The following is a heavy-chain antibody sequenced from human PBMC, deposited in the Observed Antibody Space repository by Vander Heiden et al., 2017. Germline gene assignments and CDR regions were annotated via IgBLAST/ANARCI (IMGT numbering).Heavy chain of an antibody. D-gene: IGHD6-19*01. Sequence: QVQLVQSGAEVKKPGASVKVSCKASGYTFTSYYMQWVRQAPGQGLEWIGIINPSDGTTSYAQKFQGRVTMTRDTSTSTVYMELSSLRSDDTAVYYCARAVAGTEGPGYWGQGTLVTVSS. CDR3: ARAVAGTEGPGY. CDR2: INPSDGTT. V-gene: IGHV1-46*03. CDR1: GYTFTSYY. J-gene: IGHJ4*02.